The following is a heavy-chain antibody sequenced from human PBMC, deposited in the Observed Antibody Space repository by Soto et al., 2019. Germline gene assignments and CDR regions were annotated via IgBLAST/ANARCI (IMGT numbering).Heavy chain of an antibody. Sequence: EVQLVESGGGLVQPGGSLRLSCAASGLIFTDHYMDWVRQAPGKGLEWVARIRNKANSYTTEYATSIKGRFTISRDDSTNSLYLQMNSLNTEDTALYYCASAKAASAQYYFYQWGQGTLVSVSS. CDR1: GLIFTDHY. CDR3: ASAKAASAQYYFYQ. V-gene: IGHV3-72*01. D-gene: IGHD6-13*01. J-gene: IGHJ4*02. CDR2: IRNKANSYTT.